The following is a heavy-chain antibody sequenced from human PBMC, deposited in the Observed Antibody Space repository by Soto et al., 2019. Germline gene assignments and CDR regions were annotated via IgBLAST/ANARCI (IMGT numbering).Heavy chain of an antibody. CDR2: IIPIFGTA. CDR1: GGTFSSYA. J-gene: IGHJ6*02. CDR3: ARDHRRYYDFWSGYYSAHYYYGMDV. V-gene: IGHV1-69*13. D-gene: IGHD3-3*01. Sequence: GASVKVSCKASGGTFSSYAISWERQAPGQGLEWMGGIIPIFGTANYAQKFQGRVTITADESASTAYMELSSLRSEDTVVYYCARDHRRYYDFWSGYYSAHYYYGMDVWGQGTTVTVSS.